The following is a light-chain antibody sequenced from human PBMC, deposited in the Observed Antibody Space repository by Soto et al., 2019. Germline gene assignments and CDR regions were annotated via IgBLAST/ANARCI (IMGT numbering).Light chain of an antibody. J-gene: IGLJ2*01. Sequence: NFMLTQPLSVSESPGKTVTISCTRSSGSIAGNFVQWYQQRPGSAPTTVIYEDYKRPSGVPDRFSGSIDSSSNSASLTIFGLTTEDEADYYYQSYDRNVRVFGGGTKLTVL. CDR2: EDY. V-gene: IGLV6-57*03. CDR3: QSYDRNVRV. CDR1: SGSIAGNF.